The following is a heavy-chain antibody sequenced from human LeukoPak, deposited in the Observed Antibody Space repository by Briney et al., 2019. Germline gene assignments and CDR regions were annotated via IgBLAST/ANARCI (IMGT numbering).Heavy chain of an antibody. J-gene: IGHJ5*02. CDR3: ARDIPYSSSSRFDP. CDR1: GFTFDDYG. V-gene: IGHV3-20*04. D-gene: IGHD6-6*01. Sequence: PGGPLRLSCAASGFTFDDYGMSWVRQAPGKGLEWDSGINWNGGSTGYADSVKGRFTISRDNAKNSLYLQMNSLRAEDTALYYCARDIPYSSSSRFDPWGQGTLVTVSS. CDR2: INWNGGST.